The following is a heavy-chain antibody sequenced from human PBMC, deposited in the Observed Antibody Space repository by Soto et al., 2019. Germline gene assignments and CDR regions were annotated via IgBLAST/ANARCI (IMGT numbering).Heavy chain of an antibody. Sequence: SETLSLTCAVYGASFSDYCWSWIRQPPGKGLEWIGEINNRGSTSCNPSLKSRVTVSVDTSKNQFSLRLSSVTAADTAVYYCARGREYYDRGAFDIWGQGTMVTVSS. CDR3: ARGREYYDRGAFDI. J-gene: IGHJ3*02. V-gene: IGHV4-34*01. D-gene: IGHD3-22*01. CDR2: INNRGST. CDR1: GASFSDYC.